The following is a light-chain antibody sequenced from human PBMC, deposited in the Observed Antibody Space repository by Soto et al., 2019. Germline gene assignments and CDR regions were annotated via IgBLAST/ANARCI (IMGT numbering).Light chain of an antibody. CDR1: SSDVGGYNY. CDR2: DVR. Sequence: QCALTQPASVSGFPGESITIFCTGTSSDVGGYNYVSWYQQHPGKAPKLMIYDVRNRPSGVSNRFSGSKSVNTASLTISGLQAEDEADYYCSSYTTISTYVFGTGTKVTVL. J-gene: IGLJ1*01. V-gene: IGLV2-14*01. CDR3: SSYTTISTYV.